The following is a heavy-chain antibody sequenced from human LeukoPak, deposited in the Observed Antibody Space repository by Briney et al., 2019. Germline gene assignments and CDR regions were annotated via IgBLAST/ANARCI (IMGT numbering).Heavy chain of an antibody. CDR3: AREAGYYDSSGYIFDY. CDR2: IYSGGST. Sequence: GGSLRLSCAASGFTFSSYAMSWVRQAPGKGLEWVSVIYSGGSTYYADSVKGRFTISRDNSKNTLYLQMNSLRAEDTAVYYCAREAGYYDSSGYIFDYWGQGTLVTVSS. D-gene: IGHD3-22*01. CDR1: GFTFSSYA. J-gene: IGHJ4*02. V-gene: IGHV3-66*02.